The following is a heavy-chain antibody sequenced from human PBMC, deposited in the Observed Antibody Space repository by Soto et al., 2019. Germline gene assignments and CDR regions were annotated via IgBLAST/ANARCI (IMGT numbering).Heavy chain of an antibody. D-gene: IGHD1-20*01. CDR1: GFTFSSYA. CDR3: ARDLGFITGTRRESYFDY. J-gene: IGHJ4*02. V-gene: IGHV3-30-3*01. CDR2: ISYDGSNK. Sequence: GGSLRLSCAASGFTFSSYAMHWVRQAPGKGLEWVAVISYDGSNKYYADSVKGRFTISRDNSKNTLYLQMNSLRAEDTAVYYCARDLGFITGTRRESYFDYWGQGTLVTVSS.